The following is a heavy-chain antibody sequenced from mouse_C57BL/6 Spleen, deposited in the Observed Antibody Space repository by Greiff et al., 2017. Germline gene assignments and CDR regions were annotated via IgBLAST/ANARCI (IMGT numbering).Heavy chain of an antibody. CDR1: GFTFSDYG. CDR3: AFITTVVAKGD. V-gene: IGHV5-17*01. J-gene: IGHJ3*01. Sequence: EVKLMESGGGLVKPGGSLKLSCAASGFTFSDYGMHWVRQAPEKGLEWVAYISSGSSTIYYAATVKGRFTISRDNAKNTLFLQMTSLRSEDTAMYYCAFITTVVAKGDWGQGTLVTVSA. D-gene: IGHD1-1*01. CDR2: ISSGSSTI.